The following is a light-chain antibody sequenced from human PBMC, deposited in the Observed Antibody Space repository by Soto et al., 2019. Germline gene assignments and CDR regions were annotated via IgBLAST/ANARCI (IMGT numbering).Light chain of an antibody. Sequence: DIQMTQSPSTLAASVGDRVTISCRSSQSINIWLSWYQLRPGKAPKLLISDASNLRNGIPSRFSGSGSGTEFTLTISGLQPDDFEGYYCQQHKSSPVTFGGGNKVDIK. CDR2: DAS. CDR3: QQHKSSPVT. CDR1: QSINIW. J-gene: IGKJ4*01. V-gene: IGKV1-5*01.